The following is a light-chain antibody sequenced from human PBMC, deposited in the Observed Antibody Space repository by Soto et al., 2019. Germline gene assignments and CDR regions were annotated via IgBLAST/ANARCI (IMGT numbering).Light chain of an antibody. CDR2: GNN. J-gene: IGLJ2*01. CDR3: QSYDSSLSGWM. CDR1: SSNIGAAYD. Sequence: QSVLTQPPSVSGAPGQKVTISCTRSSSNIGAAYDVHWYQHLPGTAPKLLIYGNNNRPSGVPDRFSGSKSGTSASLAITGLQGEAESDYDCQSYDSSLSGWMVGGGTKHTVL. V-gene: IGLV1-40*01.